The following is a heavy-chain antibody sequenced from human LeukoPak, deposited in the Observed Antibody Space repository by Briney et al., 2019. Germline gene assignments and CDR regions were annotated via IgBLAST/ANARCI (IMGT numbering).Heavy chain of an antibody. CDR1: GFTFEDYA. V-gene: IGHV3-9*01. CDR2: ISWNSGSI. CDR3: AKATFPGIAAAGTFFDC. Sequence: GGSLRLSCAASGFTFEDYAMHWVRQAPGKGLEWVSGISWNSGSIGYADSVKGRFTISRDNAKNSLYLQMNSLRAEDTALYYCAKATFPGIAAAGTFFDCWGQGTLVTVSS. J-gene: IGHJ4*02. D-gene: IGHD6-13*01.